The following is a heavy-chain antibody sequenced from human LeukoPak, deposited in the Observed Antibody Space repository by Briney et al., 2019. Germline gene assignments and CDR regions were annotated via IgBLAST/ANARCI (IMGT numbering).Heavy chain of an antibody. CDR3: ARRCVGGYCSEAFDP. Sequence: PSETLSLTCTVSGGSISSSSYYWGWIRQPPGRGLEWIGSIYYSGSTYYNPSLKSRVTISVDTSKNQFSLKLSSVTAADTAVYYCARRCVGGYCSEAFDPWGQGTLVTVSS. V-gene: IGHV4-39*01. CDR2: IYYSGST. CDR1: GGSISSSSYY. J-gene: IGHJ5*02. D-gene: IGHD2-15*01.